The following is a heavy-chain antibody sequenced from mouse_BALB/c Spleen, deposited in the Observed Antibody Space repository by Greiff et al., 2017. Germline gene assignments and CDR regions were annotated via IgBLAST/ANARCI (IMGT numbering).Heavy chain of an antibody. CDR2: ISSGSSTN. Sequence: EVHLVESGGGLVQPAGSRTLSCAVSGFTFSSFGMHWVRQAPGKGLEWVAYISSGSSTNYYADTVKGRFTISRDNPKNTLFLQMTSLRSEDTAMYYCARTITPATGLAYWGQGTLVTVSA. J-gene: IGHJ3*01. D-gene: IGHD1-2*01. CDR1: GFTFSSFG. V-gene: IGHV5-17*02. CDR3: ARTITPATGLAY.